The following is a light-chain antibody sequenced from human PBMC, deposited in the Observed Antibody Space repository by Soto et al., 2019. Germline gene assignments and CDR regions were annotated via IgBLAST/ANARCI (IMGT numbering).Light chain of an antibody. V-gene: IGLV4-60*02. CDR3: ETWNSNTRV. CDR1: SGHSSYI. J-gene: IGLJ3*02. CDR2: IEGSGSY. Sequence: QLVLTQSSSASASLGSSVKLTCTLSSGHSSYIIAWHQQQPGKAPRYLMKIEGSGSYNKGSGVPDRFSGSSSGADRYLTIPNLQFDDEADYYCETWNSNTRVFGGGTKLTVL.